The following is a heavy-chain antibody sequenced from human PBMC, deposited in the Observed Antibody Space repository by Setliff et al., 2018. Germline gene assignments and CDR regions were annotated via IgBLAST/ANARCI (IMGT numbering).Heavy chain of an antibody. V-gene: IGHV1-18*01. CDR2: ISAYTGNT. CDR1: GYTFTNYG. Sequence: ASVKVSCKASGYTFTNYGISWVRQAPGQGLEWMGWISAYTGNTCSAQKFQGRLTMTTDTSTTTAYMELRSLRSDDTAVYYCSRLVRYCTRTSCQRASGDDYWGQGTLVTVSS. D-gene: IGHD2-2*01. J-gene: IGHJ4*02. CDR3: SRLVRYCTRTSCQRASGDDY.